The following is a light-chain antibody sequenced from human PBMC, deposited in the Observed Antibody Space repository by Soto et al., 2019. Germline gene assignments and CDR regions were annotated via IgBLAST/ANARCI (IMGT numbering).Light chain of an antibody. CDR1: QSISSY. J-gene: IGKJ1*01. V-gene: IGKV1-39*01. CDR2: AAS. CDR3: QQSYSTPQT. Sequence: DIQMTQSPSSLSASVGDRVTITCRASQSISSYLNWYQQKPGKAPKLLIYAASSLQSGVPSRISGSGAGTDFTLTISSLQPEDFATYYCQQSYSTPQTFGQGTKVEIK.